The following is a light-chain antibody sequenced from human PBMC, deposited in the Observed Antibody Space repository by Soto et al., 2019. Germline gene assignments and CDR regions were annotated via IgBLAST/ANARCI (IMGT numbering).Light chain of an antibody. CDR3: LSYSGSSSSYV. CDR1: SSDVGGYNY. J-gene: IGLJ1*01. Sequence: QSARTQPASVSGSPGQSITISCSGTSSDVGGYNYVSWYQQNPGKAPKLMIYEVTNRPSGVSSRFSGSKSGNTAYLTISGLQAEDEADYCCLSYSGSSSSYVFGTGTKVTVL. V-gene: IGLV2-14*01. CDR2: EVT.